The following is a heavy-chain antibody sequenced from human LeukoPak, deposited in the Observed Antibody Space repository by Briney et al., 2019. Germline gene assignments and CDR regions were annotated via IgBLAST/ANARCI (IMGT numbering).Heavy chain of an antibody. Sequence: GGSLRLSCAASGFTFSSYTMNWVRQAPGKGLEWVSSISGSSSYIYYADSVKGRFTISRDNAKNSLYLQMNSLRAEDTAVYYCARDKGNWRNTDYFQHWGQGTLGIVSS. D-gene: IGHD1-20*01. CDR3: ARDKGNWRNTDYFQH. J-gene: IGHJ1*01. CDR2: ISGSSSYI. V-gene: IGHV3-21*01. CDR1: GFTFSSYT.